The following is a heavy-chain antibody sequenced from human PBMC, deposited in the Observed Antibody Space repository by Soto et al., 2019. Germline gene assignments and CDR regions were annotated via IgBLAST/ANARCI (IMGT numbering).Heavy chain of an antibody. D-gene: IGHD3-16*01. CDR1: GFTFSNYA. CDR2: ITTGGST. Sequence: EVQLLESGGGLGQPGGSPRLSCTASGFTFSNYAMSWFRRAPGKGLEWVSSITTGGSTYCADSVKGRFTISRDNSQNTLYLQMVSLRAEDTAVYYCAKGGWGNYFDYWGQGTLFTVSS. V-gene: IGHV3-23*01. CDR3: AKGGWGNYFDY. J-gene: IGHJ4*02.